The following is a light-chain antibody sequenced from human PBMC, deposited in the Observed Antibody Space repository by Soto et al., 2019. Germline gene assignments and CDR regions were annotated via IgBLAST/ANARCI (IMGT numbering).Light chain of an antibody. CDR1: QTISSW. CDR2: DAS. CDR3: QQYNSYPLT. Sequence: DIQMTQSPSTLSGSVVDRVTISCRASQTISSWLAWYQQKPGKAPKLLIYDASSLESGVPSRFSGSGSGTEFTLTISSLQPDDFATYYCQQYNSYPLTFGGGTKVDNK. V-gene: IGKV1-5*01. J-gene: IGKJ4*01.